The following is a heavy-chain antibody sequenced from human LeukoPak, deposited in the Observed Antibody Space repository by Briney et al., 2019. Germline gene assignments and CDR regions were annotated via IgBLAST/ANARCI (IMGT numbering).Heavy chain of an antibody. D-gene: IGHD5-18*01. CDR3: ARDVYSYDPGAFDF. CDR1: GFTFSSYG. J-gene: IGHJ3*01. Sequence: GGALRLSCAASGFTFSSYGMQWVREAPGKGLGWGAVIWYDGSNKYYADSVNGRFTISRYKATTSLYLQMKSLRAEDTAVYYCARDVYSYDPGAFDFWGQGTLVTVSS. CDR2: IWYDGSNK. V-gene: IGHV3-33*01.